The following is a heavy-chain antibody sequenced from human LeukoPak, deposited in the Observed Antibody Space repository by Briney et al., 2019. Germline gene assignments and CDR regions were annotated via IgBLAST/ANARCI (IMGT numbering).Heavy chain of an antibody. Sequence: SETLSLTCAVYGGSFSGYYWSWIRQPPGKGLEWIGEINHSGSTNYNPSLKSRVTISVDTSKNQFSLKLSSVTAADTAVYYCASAYCDGDCPPSYWGQGTLVTVSS. CDR3: ASAYCDGDCPPSY. D-gene: IGHD2-21*02. J-gene: IGHJ4*02. CDR2: INHSGST. V-gene: IGHV4-34*01. CDR1: GGSFSGYY.